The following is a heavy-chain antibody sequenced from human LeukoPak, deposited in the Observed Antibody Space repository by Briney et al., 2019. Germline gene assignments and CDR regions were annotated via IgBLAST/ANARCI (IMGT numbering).Heavy chain of an antibody. J-gene: IGHJ3*02. CDR2: IYYSGST. D-gene: IGHD3-22*01. Sequence: PSETLSLTCTVSGGSISSYYWSWLRQPPGKGLEWIGYIYYSGSTNYNPSLKSRVTISVDTSKNQFSLKLSSVTAADTAVYYCARAYYDSSGYPDAFDIWGQGTMATVSS. CDR3: ARAYYDSSGYPDAFDI. CDR1: GGSISSYY. V-gene: IGHV4-59*01.